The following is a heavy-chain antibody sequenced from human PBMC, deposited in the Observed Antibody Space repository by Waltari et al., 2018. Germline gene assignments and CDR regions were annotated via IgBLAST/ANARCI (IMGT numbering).Heavy chain of an antibody. CDR3: ARDYQACGGDCYPSHDAFDI. V-gene: IGHV3-53*02. D-gene: IGHD2-21*01. CDR2: IYSGGST. CDR1: GFTVSSNY. J-gene: IGHJ3*02. Sequence: EVQLVETGGGLIQPGGSLRLSCAASGFTVSSNYMSWVRQAPGKGLEWVSVIYSGGSTYYADSVKGRFTISRDNSKNTLYLQMNSLRAEDTAVYYCARDYQACGGDCYPSHDAFDIWGQGTMVTVSS.